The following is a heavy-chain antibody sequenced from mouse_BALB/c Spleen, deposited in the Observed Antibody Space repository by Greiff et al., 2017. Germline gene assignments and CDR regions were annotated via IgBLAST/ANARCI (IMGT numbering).Heavy chain of an antibody. CDR1: GFSLTSYG. CDR3: ARDQGMITTGAWFAY. Sequence: VKLMESGPGLVAPSQSLSITCTVSGFSLTSYGVHWVRQPPGKGLEWLGVIWAGGSTNYNSALMSRLSISKDNSKSQVFLKMNSLQTDDTAMYYCARDQGMITTGAWFAYWGQGTLVTVSA. D-gene: IGHD2-4*01. J-gene: IGHJ3*01. CDR2: IWAGGST. V-gene: IGHV2-9*02.